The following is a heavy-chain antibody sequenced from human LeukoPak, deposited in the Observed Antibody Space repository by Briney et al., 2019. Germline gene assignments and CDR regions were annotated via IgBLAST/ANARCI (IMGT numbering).Heavy chain of an antibody. CDR2: IRSVGSNK. Sequence: GGSLSLSCAPSGFTSSSHGIHWVRQAPGRVLEWEAAIRSVGSNKYYADSGKGRFTIARDNSKSPLYLQMNSLRAEDTAVYYCARGIAVAAPGPAFDIWGQGTMVTVSS. CDR3: ARGIAVAAPGPAFDI. J-gene: IGHJ3*02. CDR1: GFTSSSHG. V-gene: IGHV3-33*01. D-gene: IGHD6-19*01.